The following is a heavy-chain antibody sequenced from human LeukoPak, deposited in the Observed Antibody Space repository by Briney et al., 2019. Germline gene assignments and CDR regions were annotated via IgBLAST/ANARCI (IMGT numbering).Heavy chain of an antibody. D-gene: IGHD2-21*01. J-gene: IGHJ4*02. V-gene: IGHV3-53*01. CDR3: AKDFRIGYSAHFDY. CDR2: ISSGGNT. Sequence: GGSLRLSCAASEFTVSSNYMTWVRQAPGKGLEWVSIISSGGNTYYADPVKGRFTISRDISKHTLYLQMNSLRAEDTAVYYCAKDFRIGYSAHFDYWGQGALVTVSS. CDR1: EFTVSSNY.